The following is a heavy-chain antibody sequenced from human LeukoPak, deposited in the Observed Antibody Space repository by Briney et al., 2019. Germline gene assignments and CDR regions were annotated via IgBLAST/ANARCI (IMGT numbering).Heavy chain of an antibody. V-gene: IGHV1-2*02. D-gene: IGHD6-19*01. CDR1: GYTFTGYY. CDR2: INPNSGGT. Sequence: ASVKVSCKASGYTFTGYYMHWVRQAPGHGLEWMGWINPNSGGTNYAQKFQGRVTMTRDTSISTAYMELSRLRSDDTAVYDCATDVSSGWRTSRSTDAFDIWGQGTMVTVSS. J-gene: IGHJ3*02. CDR3: ATDVSSGWRTSRSTDAFDI.